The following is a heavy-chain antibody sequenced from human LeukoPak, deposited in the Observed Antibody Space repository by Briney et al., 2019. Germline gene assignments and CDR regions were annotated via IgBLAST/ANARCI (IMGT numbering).Heavy chain of an antibody. Sequence: PSETLSLTCAVYGGSFSGYFWSWIRQPPGKGLEWIGEINHSGSTNYNPSLKSRVTISVDTSKNQFSLKLSSVTAADTAVYYCARGSQRYCSSTSCYAPMHNWFDPWGQGTLVTVSS. CDR2: INHSGST. V-gene: IGHV4-34*01. CDR1: GGSFSGYF. CDR3: ARGSQRYCSSTSCYAPMHNWFDP. J-gene: IGHJ5*02. D-gene: IGHD2-2*01.